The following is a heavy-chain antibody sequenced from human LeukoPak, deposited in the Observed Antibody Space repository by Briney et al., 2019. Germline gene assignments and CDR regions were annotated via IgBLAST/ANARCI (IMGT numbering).Heavy chain of an antibody. V-gene: IGHV3-23*01. CDR3: AKDRGYGSGSYYAYYSDS. Sequence: GGSLRLSCAASGFTFSNYAVSWVRQAPGEGLEWVSAISGSGASIYYADSVRGRFTISRDNSKNRLYLQMNSLRAEDTALYYCAKDRGYGSGSYYAYYSDSWGQGTLVTVSS. CDR2: ISGSGASI. D-gene: IGHD3-10*01. J-gene: IGHJ4*02. CDR1: GFTFSNYA.